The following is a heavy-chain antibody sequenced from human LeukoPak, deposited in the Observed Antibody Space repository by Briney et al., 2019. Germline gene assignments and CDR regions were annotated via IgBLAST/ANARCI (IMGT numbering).Heavy chain of an antibody. CDR1: GCTFTDYH. Sequence: ASVKVSCKTSGCTFTDYHVHWVRQAPGQGLEWTGWFKANSDGTKYAQKFQGRVTMTRDTSIGTDYMELTSLISDDTAVYYCARDPVDGNYFFDFWGQGTLVTVAS. V-gene: IGHV1-2*02. CDR2: FKANSDGT. D-gene: IGHD5-24*01. CDR3: ARDPVDGNYFFDF. J-gene: IGHJ4*02.